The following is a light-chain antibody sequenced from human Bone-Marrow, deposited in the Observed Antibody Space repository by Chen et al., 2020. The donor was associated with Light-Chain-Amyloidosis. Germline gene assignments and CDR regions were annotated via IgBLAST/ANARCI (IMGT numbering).Light chain of an antibody. CDR1: QSVLYSSNNKNY. CDR2: WAS. J-gene: IGKJ3*01. V-gene: IGKV4-1*01. CDR3: QQYYSIPVT. Sequence: DIVMTPFPDSLAVSLGERATINCKSSQSVLYSSNNKNYLAWYQQKPGQPPKLLISWASTRESGVPDRFSGSGSGTDFTLTISSLQAEDVAVYYCQQYYSIPVTFGPGTKVD.